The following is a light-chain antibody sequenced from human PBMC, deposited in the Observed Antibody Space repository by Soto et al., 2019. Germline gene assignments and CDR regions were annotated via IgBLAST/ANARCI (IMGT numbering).Light chain of an antibody. CDR1: QSVSSR. J-gene: IGKJ5*01. V-gene: IGKV3-20*01. CDR3: QQYGSSPIT. CDR2: GAS. Sequence: EIVLTQSPGTLSLSPGERATLSCRASQSVSSRLAWYQQKPGHAPRLLISGASSRATGIPDRFSGSGSATDFTLTISRLEPEDFALYYCQQYGSSPITFGQGTRLEIK.